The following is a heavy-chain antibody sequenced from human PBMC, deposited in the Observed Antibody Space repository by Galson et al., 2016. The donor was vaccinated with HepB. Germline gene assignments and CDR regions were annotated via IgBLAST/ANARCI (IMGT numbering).Heavy chain of an antibody. CDR2: IDSDGHSQ. V-gene: IGHV3-74*01. CDR3: VRLTKMGLRRSFDY. J-gene: IGHJ4*02. D-gene: IGHD5-24*01. Sequence: SLRLSCAASGFIFGNYWMHWVSRIDSDGHSQNYADSVKGRFIISRDNAKNTLYLQMNSLRDEDTAMYYCVRLTKMGLRRSFDYWGQGTLVTVSS. CDR1: GFIFGNYW.